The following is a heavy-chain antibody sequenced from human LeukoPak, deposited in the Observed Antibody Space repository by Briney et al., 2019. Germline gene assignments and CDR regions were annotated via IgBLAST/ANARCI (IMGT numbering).Heavy chain of an antibody. V-gene: IGHV4-4*09. J-gene: IGHJ5*02. Sequence: GSLRLSCAASGFTFSSYWMSWVRQAPGKGLEWIGCIYTSGSTNYNPSLKSRVTISVDTSKNQFSLKLSSVTAADTAVYYCARHLPAPTYYDFWSGYSNWFDPWGQGTLVTVSS. CDR2: IYTSGST. CDR1: GFTFSSYW. D-gene: IGHD3-3*01. CDR3: ARHLPAPTYYDFWSGYSNWFDP.